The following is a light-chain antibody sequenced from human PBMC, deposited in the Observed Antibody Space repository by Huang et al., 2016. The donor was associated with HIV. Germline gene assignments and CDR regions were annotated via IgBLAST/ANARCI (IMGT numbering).Light chain of an antibody. Sequence: DIVMTQSPLSLSVTPGEPASISCRSSQSLLHRNGNNYLDWYLQKPGQSPQLLTYVASSRASGIPDRFNGSGSGTDFTLKISRVEAEDVGVYYCMQALQTPLTFGGGTKVEVK. CDR3: MQALQTPLT. V-gene: IGKV2-28*01. CDR1: QSLLHRNGNNY. CDR2: VAS. J-gene: IGKJ4*01.